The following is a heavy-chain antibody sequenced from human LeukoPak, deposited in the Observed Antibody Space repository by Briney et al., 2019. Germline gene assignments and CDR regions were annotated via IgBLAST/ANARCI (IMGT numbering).Heavy chain of an antibody. J-gene: IGHJ4*02. V-gene: IGHV3-30*02. D-gene: IGHD6-13*01. CDR1: GFRFSRYW. Sequence: PGGSLRLSCAASGFRFSRYWMSWVRQAPGKGLEWVAFIRSDGSNKYYADSVKGRFTISRDNSKNTLYLQMNSLRAEDTAVYYRAKLGSSTTQGYWGQGTLVTVSS. CDR3: AKLGSSTTQGY. CDR2: IRSDGSNK.